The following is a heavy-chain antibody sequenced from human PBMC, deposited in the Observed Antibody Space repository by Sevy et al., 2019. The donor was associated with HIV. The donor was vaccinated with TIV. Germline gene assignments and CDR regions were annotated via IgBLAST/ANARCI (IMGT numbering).Heavy chain of an antibody. V-gene: IGHV3-30-3*01. CDR2: ISYDGSNK. CDR1: GFTFSSYA. J-gene: IGHJ6*03. D-gene: IGHD1-26*01. CDR3: ARDGPKVGQDYYYYYYMDV. Sequence: GGSLRLSCAASGFTFSSYAMHWVRQAPGKGLEWVAVISYDGSNKYYADSVKGGFTISRDNSKNTLYLQMNSLRAEDTAVYYCARDGPKVGQDYYYYYYMDVWGKGTTVTVSS.